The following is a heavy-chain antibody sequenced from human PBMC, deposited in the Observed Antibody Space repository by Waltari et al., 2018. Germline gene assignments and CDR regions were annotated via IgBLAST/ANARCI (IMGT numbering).Heavy chain of an antibody. CDR3: ARCGGGTCYQSGAFDI. V-gene: IGHV3-21*01. D-gene: IGHD2-15*01. CDR1: GITFRTYS. J-gene: IGHJ3*02. Sequence: EVQLVESGGGLVKTGGPLSLSCAASGITFRTYSMVWLRQAPGKGLELVTSISDKSNYIYYADSVKGRFTISRDNTRNSLYLQMNSLRAEDTALYFCARCGGGTCYQSGAFDIWGQGTTVTVSS. CDR2: ISDKSNYI.